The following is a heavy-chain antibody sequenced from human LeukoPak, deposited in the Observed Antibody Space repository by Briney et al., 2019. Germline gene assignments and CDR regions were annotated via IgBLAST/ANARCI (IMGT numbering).Heavy chain of an antibody. CDR1: GFTFDDYG. Sequence: GGSLRLSCAASGFTFDDYGMSWVRQAPGKGLEWVSGINWNGGSTGYADSVKGRFTISRATAKNSLYLLMNSLRAETAALYHAARRIDGATDYWGQGTLVTVSS. CDR3: ARRIDGATDY. D-gene: IGHD4/OR15-4a*01. J-gene: IGHJ4*02. V-gene: IGHV3-20*01. CDR2: INWNGGST.